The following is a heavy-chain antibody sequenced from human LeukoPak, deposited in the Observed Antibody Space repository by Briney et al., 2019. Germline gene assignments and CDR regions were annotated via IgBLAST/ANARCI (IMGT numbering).Heavy chain of an antibody. CDR2: IYYSGST. V-gene: IGHV4-39*01. J-gene: IGHJ5*02. CDR3: ARRVQKANWFDP. Sequence: KPSETPSLTCTVSGGSISSSSYYWGWIRQPPGKGLEWIGSIYYSGSTYYNPSLKSRVTISVDTSKNQFSLKLSSVTAADTAVYYCARRVQKANWFDPWGQGTLVTVSS. CDR1: GGSISSSSYY.